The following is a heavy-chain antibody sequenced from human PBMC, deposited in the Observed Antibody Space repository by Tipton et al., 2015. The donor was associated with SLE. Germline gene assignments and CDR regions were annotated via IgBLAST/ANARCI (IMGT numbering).Heavy chain of an antibody. CDR3: ARSRTSRQFYGMDV. Sequence: SLRLACAASGCSVSDNYMSWVRQAPGKGLEWISFFRGGDTYINYAESVRGRFTISRDNAKKSVYLQMSSLTVEDTAVYYCARSRTSRQFYGMDVWGRGTTVTVSS. CDR1: GCSVSDNY. J-gene: IGHJ6*02. V-gene: IGHV3-11*01. CDR2: FRGGDTYI.